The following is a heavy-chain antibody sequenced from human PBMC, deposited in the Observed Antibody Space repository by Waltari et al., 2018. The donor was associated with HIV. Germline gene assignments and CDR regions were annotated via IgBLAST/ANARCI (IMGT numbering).Heavy chain of an antibody. CDR1: GGSINNYY. Sequence: QVQLQESGPGLVKPSETLSLTCTVSGGSINNYYLSWIRQPPGKGLEWIGYIYSSGTTTYTASLESRVTMSVDTSKNQFSLNLRSVSAADTAIYYCARGGSNYYDSSSYPYRWFDPWGQGTLVTVSS. CDR3: ARGGSNYYDSSSYPYRWFDP. CDR2: IYSSGTT. J-gene: IGHJ5*02. V-gene: IGHV4-59*01. D-gene: IGHD3-22*01.